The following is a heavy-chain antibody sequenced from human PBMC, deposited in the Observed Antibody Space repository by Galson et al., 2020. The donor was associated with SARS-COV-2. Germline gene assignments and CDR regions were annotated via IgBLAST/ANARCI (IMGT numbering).Heavy chain of an antibody. J-gene: IGHJ6*02. Sequence: GESLKISCAASGFAVSDTYMSWLRQAPGKGLEWVALLYAGGGASYTGSVKGRFTISRDNSKNSLYLHMNSLRLEDTAIYYCARDPYSGGWTNYYYFGMDVWGQGTTVTVSS. CDR3: ARDPYSGGWTNYYYFGMDV. CDR2: LYAGGGA. CDR1: GFAVSDTY. V-gene: IGHV3-53*01. D-gene: IGHD6-19*01.